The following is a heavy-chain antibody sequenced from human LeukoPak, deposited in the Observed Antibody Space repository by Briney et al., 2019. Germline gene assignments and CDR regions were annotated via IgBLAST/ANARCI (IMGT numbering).Heavy chain of an antibody. J-gene: IGHJ4*02. CDR2: INSDRSST. V-gene: IGHV3-74*01. D-gene: IGHD3-3*01. CDR1: GFTFSSYW. Sequence: GGSLRLSCAASGFTFSSYWMHWVRQAPGKGLVWVSRINSDRSSTTYADSVKGRFTISRDNAKNTLYLQMNSLRAEDTAVYYCARAEGDFWSGYYSLDYWGQGTLVTVSS. CDR3: ARAEGDFWSGYYSLDY.